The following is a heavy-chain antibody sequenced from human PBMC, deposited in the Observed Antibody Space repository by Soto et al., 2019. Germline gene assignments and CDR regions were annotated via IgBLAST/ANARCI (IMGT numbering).Heavy chain of an antibody. V-gene: IGHV1-18*01. CDR3: AREMWTRTGPQNFFDY. CDR2: ISPSSGVT. Sequence: QVQLVQSEGEVRQPGASVKVSCRASGYTFTSYGIIWVRQAPGQGLEWMGYISPSSGVTRYAQNLQGRVTSTTDTSTTTAYMERRSLSSDDTAVYYCAREMWTRTGPQNFFDYWGLGALVTVSS. J-gene: IGHJ4*02. CDR1: GYTFTSYG. D-gene: IGHD2-21*01.